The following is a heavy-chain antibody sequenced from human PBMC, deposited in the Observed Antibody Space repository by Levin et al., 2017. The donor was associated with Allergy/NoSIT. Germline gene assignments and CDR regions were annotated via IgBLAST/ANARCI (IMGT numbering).Heavy chain of an antibody. V-gene: IGHV3-21*01. CDR2: ISSSSSYI. J-gene: IGHJ4*02. CDR1: GFTFSSYS. Sequence: LTCAASGFTFSSYSMNWVRQAPGKGLEWVSSISSSSSYIYYADSVKGRFTISRDNAKNSLYLQMNSLRAEDTAVYYCARVSNDYGDPYFDYWGQGTLVTVSS. D-gene: IGHD4-17*01. CDR3: ARVSNDYGDPYFDY.